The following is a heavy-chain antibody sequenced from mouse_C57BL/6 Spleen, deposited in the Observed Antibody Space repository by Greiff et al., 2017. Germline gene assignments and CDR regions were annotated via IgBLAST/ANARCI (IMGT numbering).Heavy chain of an antibody. CDR1: GFTFSSYA. CDR3: ARDARYSNYERFDY. V-gene: IGHV5-4*01. CDR2: ISDGGSYT. D-gene: IGHD2-5*01. J-gene: IGHJ2*01. Sequence: EVQGVESGGGLVKPGGSLKLSCAASGFTFSSYAMSWVRQTPEKRLEWVATISDGGSYTYYPDNVKGRFTISGDNAKNNLYLQMSHLKSEDTAMDYCARDARYSNYERFDYWGQGTTLTVSS.